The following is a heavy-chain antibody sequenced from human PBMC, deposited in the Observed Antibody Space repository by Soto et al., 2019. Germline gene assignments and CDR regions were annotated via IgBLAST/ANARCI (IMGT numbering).Heavy chain of an antibody. D-gene: IGHD3-22*01. CDR2: VSDDGSNK. Sequence: QVQLVESGGGVVQPGRSLRLSCAASGFTFSSYGMHWVRQAPGKGLEWVAVVSDDGSNKYYADSVKGRFTISRDNSKNTLYLQMNSLRDEDTAVYYCAKDHYESSGYYQFDPWGQGTLVTVSS. CDR1: GFTFSSYG. J-gene: IGHJ5*02. V-gene: IGHV3-30*18. CDR3: AKDHYESSGYYQFDP.